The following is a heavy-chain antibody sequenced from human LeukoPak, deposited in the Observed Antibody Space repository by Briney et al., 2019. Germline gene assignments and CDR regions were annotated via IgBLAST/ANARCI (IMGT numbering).Heavy chain of an antibody. V-gene: IGHV3-7*01. CDR2: IKQDGSEK. D-gene: IGHD5-18*01. CDR1: GFTLSSYW. Sequence: GGSLRLSCAASGFTLSSYWMSWVRQAPGKGLEWVANIKQDGSEKYYVDSVKGRFTISRDNAKNSLYLQMDSLRAEDTAVYYCTRDRLFSEETTMINIDYWGQGTLVTVSS. CDR3: TRDRLFSEETTMINIDY. J-gene: IGHJ4*02.